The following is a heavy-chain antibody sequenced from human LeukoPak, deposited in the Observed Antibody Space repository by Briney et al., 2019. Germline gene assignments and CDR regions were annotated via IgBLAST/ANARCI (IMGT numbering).Heavy chain of an antibody. V-gene: IGHV4-39*01. CDR1: GGSISSSSYY. Sequence: PSETLSLTCTVSGGSISSSSYYWGWIRQPPGKGLECIGSIYYSGGTYYNPSLKSRVTISADTSKNQFSLKLSSVTAADTAVYYCARRTSGWPIDYWGQGTLVTVSS. D-gene: IGHD6-19*01. J-gene: IGHJ4*02. CDR2: IYYSGGT. CDR3: ARRTSGWPIDY.